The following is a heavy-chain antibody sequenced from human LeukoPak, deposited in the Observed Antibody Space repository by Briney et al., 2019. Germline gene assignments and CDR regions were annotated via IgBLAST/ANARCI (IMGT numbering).Heavy chain of an antibody. CDR3: AKDLGGLRYFDWLSMDYYYGMDV. V-gene: IGHV3-23*01. CDR2: ISGSGGST. CDR1: GFTFSSYA. J-gene: IGHJ6*02. D-gene: IGHD3-9*01. Sequence: GGSLRLSCAASGFTFSSYAMSWVRQAPGKGLEWVSAISGSGGSTYYADSVKGRFTISRDNSKNTLYLQMNSLRAEDTAVYYCAKDLGGLRYFDWLSMDYYYGMDVWGQGTTVTVSS.